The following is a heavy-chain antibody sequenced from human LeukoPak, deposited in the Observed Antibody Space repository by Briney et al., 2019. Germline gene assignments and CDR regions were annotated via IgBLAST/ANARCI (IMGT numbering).Heavy chain of an antibody. D-gene: IGHD3-22*01. V-gene: IGHV1-46*01. CDR1: GYTFTSYY. CDR2: INPSGGST. CDR3: TGELYYYDSSGYLLGY. J-gene: IGHJ4*02. Sequence: ASVTVSCKASGYTFTSYYMHWVRQAPGQGLEWMGIINPSGGSTSYAQKFQGRVTMTRDTSTSTVYMELSSLRSEDTVVYYYTGELYYYDSSGYLLGYWGQGTLVTVSS.